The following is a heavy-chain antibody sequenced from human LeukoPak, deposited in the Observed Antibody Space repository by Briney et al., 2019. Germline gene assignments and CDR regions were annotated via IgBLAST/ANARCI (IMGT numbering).Heavy chain of an antibody. D-gene: IGHD1-1*01. CDR1: GFTFSSYA. CDR3: VKVGAYNWNDGPFDY. CDR2: ISSNGGST. Sequence: GGSLRLSCSASGFTFSSYAMHWVRQAPGKGLEDVSAISSNGGSTYYADSVKGRFTISRDNSKNTLYLQMSSLRAEDTAVYYCVKVGAYNWNDGPFDYWGQGTLVTVSS. V-gene: IGHV3-64D*09. J-gene: IGHJ4*02.